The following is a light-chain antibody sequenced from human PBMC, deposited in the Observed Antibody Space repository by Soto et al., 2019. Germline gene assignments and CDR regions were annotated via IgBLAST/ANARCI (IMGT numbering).Light chain of an antibody. Sequence: QSVLTQPASVSGSPGQSITISCTGTSSDVGGYNYVSWYQQHPGKAPKLMIYDVSNRPSGVSNRFSGSKSGNTASLTISGLQAEDEADYYCSSYTSSSPLRVFETGPKVTVL. V-gene: IGLV2-14*01. CDR3: SSYTSSSPLRV. CDR2: DVS. CDR1: SSDVGGYNY. J-gene: IGLJ1*01.